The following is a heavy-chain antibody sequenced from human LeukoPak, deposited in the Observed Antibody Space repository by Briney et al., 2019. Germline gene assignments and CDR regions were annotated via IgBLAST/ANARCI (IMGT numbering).Heavy chain of an antibody. J-gene: IGHJ4*02. V-gene: IGHV3-23*01. Sequence: GGSLRLSCSASGFTFSSYAMSWVRQAPGKGLEWVSAISGSGVSTYYADSVKGRFTISRDNSKNTLYLQMNSLRAEDTAVYYCAVVVVAASSVSDYWGQGTLVTVSS. CDR1: GFTFSSYA. CDR3: AVVVVAASSVSDY. CDR2: ISGSGVST. D-gene: IGHD2-15*01.